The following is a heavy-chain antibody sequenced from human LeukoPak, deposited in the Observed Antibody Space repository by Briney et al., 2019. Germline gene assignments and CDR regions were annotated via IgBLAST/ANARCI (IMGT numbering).Heavy chain of an antibody. Sequence: ASVKVSCKASGYTFTSYAMNWVRQAPGQGLEWMGWINTNTGNPTYAQGFIGRFVFSLDTSVSTAYLQISSLKAEDTAVYYCARDIERGYSYGHINWFDPWGQGTLVTVSS. V-gene: IGHV7-4-1*02. J-gene: IGHJ5*02. CDR3: ARDIERGYSYGHINWFDP. CDR2: INTNTGNP. CDR1: GYTFTSYA. D-gene: IGHD5-18*01.